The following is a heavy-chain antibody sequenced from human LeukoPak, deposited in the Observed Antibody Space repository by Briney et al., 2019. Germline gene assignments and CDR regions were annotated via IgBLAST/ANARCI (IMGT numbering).Heavy chain of an antibody. CDR1: GGSISSSNR. CDR3: ARIAIFGVVIRVASYYFDY. V-gene: IGHV4-39*01. J-gene: IGHJ4*02. Sequence: SETLSLTCAVSGGSISSSNRWSWVRQPPGKGLEWIGSIYYSGSTYYNPSLKSRVTISVDTSKNQFSLKLSSVTAADTAVYYCARIAIFGVVIRVASYYFDYWGQGTLVTVSS. CDR2: IYYSGST. D-gene: IGHD3-3*01.